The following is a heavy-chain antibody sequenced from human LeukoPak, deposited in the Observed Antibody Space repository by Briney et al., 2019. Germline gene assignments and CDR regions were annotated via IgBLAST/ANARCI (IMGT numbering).Heavy chain of an antibody. CDR3: AREVKQLVDY. Sequence: SETLSLTCTVSGGSISSGSYYWSWIRQPAGKGLEWIGRIYTSGSTNYNPSLKSRVTISVDTSKNQFSLKLSSVTAADTAVYYCAREVKQLVDYWGQGTLVTVSS. D-gene: IGHD6-6*01. CDR1: GGSISSGSYY. J-gene: IGHJ4*02. V-gene: IGHV4-61*02. CDR2: IYTSGST.